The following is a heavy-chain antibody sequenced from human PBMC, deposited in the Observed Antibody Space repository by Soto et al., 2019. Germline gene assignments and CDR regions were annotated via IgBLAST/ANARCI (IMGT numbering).Heavy chain of an antibody. CDR1: GYVFSSFD. V-gene: IGHV1-8*01. CDR3: ARRGYSSSWYYYYYYGMDV. J-gene: IGHJ6*02. Sequence: ASVKVSCKASGYVFSSFDVNWVRHAPGQGLEWMGWMNPNSGNTGYAQKFQGRVTMTRNTSISTAYMELSSLRSEDTAVYYCARRGYSSSWYYYYYYGMDVWGQGTTVTVSS. CDR2: MNPNSGNT. D-gene: IGHD6-13*01.